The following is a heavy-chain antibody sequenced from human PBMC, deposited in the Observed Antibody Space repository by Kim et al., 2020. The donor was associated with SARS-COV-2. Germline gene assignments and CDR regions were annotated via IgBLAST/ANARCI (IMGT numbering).Heavy chain of an antibody. CDR1: GYTLTELS. Sequence: ASVKVSCKVSGYTLTELSMHWVRQAPGKGLEWMGGFDPEDGETIYAQKFQGRVTMTEDTSTDTAYMELIILRSEDTAVYYCATVSPNYYDSSGYRRDAFDIWGQGTMVTVSS. CDR3: ATVSPNYYDSSGYRRDAFDI. D-gene: IGHD3-22*01. V-gene: IGHV1-24*01. CDR2: FDPEDGET. J-gene: IGHJ3*02.